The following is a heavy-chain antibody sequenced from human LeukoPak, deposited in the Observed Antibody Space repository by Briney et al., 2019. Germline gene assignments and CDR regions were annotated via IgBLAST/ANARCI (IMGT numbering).Heavy chain of an antibody. CDR1: GFSFNNYA. Sequence: GGSLRLSCAASGFSFNNYAMVWVRQTPGKGLEWVSVISAGNDIVYADSVKGRFSISRDSSKNTPYLQMNSLRAEDTAVYYCARDGNMGDFDYWGQGTLVTVSS. J-gene: IGHJ4*02. V-gene: IGHV3-23*01. CDR2: ISAGNDI. D-gene: IGHD3-16*01. CDR3: ARDGNMGDFDY.